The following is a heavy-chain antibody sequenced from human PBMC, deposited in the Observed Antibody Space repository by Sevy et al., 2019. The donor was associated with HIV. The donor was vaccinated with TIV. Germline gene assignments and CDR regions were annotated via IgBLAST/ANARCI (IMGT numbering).Heavy chain of an antibody. Sequence: GGCLRLSCAASGFTFSSYNMNWVRQAPGKGLEWVSSISGSSNYIYYAESVKGRFIISRDNAKNTLYLQMNSLRGDDTALYYCARGPADRSYDYFDYWGQGTLVTVSS. CDR3: ARGPADRSYDYFDY. D-gene: IGHD1-26*01. CDR2: ISGSSNYI. J-gene: IGHJ4*02. V-gene: IGHV3-21*06. CDR1: GFTFSSYN.